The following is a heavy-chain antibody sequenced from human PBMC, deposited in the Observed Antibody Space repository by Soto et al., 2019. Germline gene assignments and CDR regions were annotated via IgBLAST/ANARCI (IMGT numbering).Heavy chain of an antibody. J-gene: IGHJ4*02. V-gene: IGHV4-59*08. CDR3: ARLISGYYPDY. Sequence: QVQLQESGPGLVKPSETLSLTCTVSGGSISSYYWSWIRQPPGKGLEWIGYIYYSGSTNYNPSLKSRVTISVDTSKNQFSLKLSSVTAADTAVYYCARLISGYYPDYWGQGTLVTVCS. CDR1: GGSISSYY. CDR2: IYYSGST. D-gene: IGHD3-22*01.